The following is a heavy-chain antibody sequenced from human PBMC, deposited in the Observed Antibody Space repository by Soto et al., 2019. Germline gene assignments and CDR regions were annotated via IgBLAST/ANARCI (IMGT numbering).Heavy chain of an antibody. D-gene: IGHD3-3*01. CDR3: ARTYYDFWSGYYTDYYYYMDV. Sequence: GASVKVSCKASGYTFTSYDINWVRQATGQGLEWMGWMNPNSGNTGYAQKFQGRVTMTRNTSISTAYMELSSLRSEGTAVYYCARTYYDFWSGYYTDYYYYMDVWGKGTTVTVSS. V-gene: IGHV1-8*01. CDR2: MNPNSGNT. J-gene: IGHJ6*03. CDR1: GYTFTSYD.